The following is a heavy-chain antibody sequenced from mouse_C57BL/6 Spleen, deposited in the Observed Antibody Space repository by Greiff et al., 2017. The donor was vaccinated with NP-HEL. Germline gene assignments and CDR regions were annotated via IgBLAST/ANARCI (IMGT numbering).Heavy chain of an antibody. J-gene: IGHJ4*01. Sequence: VQLQQPGAELVMPGASVKLSCKASGYTFTSYWMHWVTQRPGQGLEWIGEIDPSDSYTNYNQKFKGKSTLTVDKSSSTAYMQLSSLTSEDSAVYYCARLYDYDYAMDYWGQGTSVTVSS. D-gene: IGHD2-4*01. CDR2: IDPSDSYT. V-gene: IGHV1-69*01. CDR1: GYTFTSYW. CDR3: ARLYDYDYAMDY.